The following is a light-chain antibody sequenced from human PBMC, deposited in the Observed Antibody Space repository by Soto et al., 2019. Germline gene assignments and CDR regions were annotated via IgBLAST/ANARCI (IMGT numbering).Light chain of an antibody. CDR3: QLYGNSLVT. CDR2: GAS. CDR1: QSISSSF. V-gene: IGKV3-20*01. J-gene: IGKJ2*01. Sequence: EIVLTQSPGTLSLSPGERAALSCRASQSISSSFLAWYQHKPGQAPRLLIHGASSRATGIPDRFSGSGSGTDFTLAISRLDPEDFAVYYCQLYGNSLVTFGHGTKVEIK.